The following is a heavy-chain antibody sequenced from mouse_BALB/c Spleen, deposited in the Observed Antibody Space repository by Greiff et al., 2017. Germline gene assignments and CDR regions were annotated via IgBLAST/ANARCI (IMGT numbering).Heavy chain of an antibody. CDR2: ISSGGST. D-gene: IGHD1-1*01. V-gene: IGHV5-6-5*01. Sequence: EVELMESGGGLVKPGGSLKLSCAASGFTFSSYAMSWVRQTPEKRLEWVASISSGGSTYYPDSVKGRFTISRDNARNILYLQMSSLRSEDTAMYYCARLLRYAMDYWGQGTSVTVSS. CDR1: GFTFSSYA. CDR3: ARLLRYAMDY. J-gene: IGHJ4*01.